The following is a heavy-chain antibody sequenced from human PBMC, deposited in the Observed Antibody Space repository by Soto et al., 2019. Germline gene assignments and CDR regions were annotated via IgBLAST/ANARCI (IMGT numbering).Heavy chain of an antibody. CDR3: SREWAGTNPIGH. D-gene: IGHD1-26*01. V-gene: IGHV1-18*01. CDR1: GYTFTNYG. CDR2: ISAYNGHT. J-gene: IGHJ4*02. Sequence: QVQLVQSGPEVKKPGASVKVSCKASGYTFTNYGCNWVRQAPGQGLEWMGWISAYNGHTKYSQIFQARVIMTTDTSTSTAYMVLRRLTSDDTAGDYFSREWAGTNPIGHGGQGTLVPVSS.